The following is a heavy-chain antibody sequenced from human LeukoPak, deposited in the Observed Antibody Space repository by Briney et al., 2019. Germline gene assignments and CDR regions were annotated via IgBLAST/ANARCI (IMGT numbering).Heavy chain of an antibody. CDR1: GFNFSSYW. CDR2: IKQDGSEK. D-gene: IGHD3-22*01. J-gene: IGHJ4*02. V-gene: IGHV3-7*01. Sequence: GGSLRLSCAASGFNFSSYWMNWVRQAPGKGLEWVANIKQDGSEKYFVDSVKGRFTISRDNAKNSLYLQMNSLRAEDTAVYYCARSWSSGYWFPATASFDYWGQGTLVTVSS. CDR3: ARSWSSGYWFPATASFDY.